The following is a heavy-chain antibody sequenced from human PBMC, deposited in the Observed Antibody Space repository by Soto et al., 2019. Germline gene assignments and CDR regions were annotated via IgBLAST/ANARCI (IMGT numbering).Heavy chain of an antibody. Sequence: PSETLSLTCTVSGGSISSDDYYWSWIRQPPGKGLEWIGNIYYSGSTYYNPSLKSRVTISVDTSKNQFSLKLNSVTAADTAVYFCVGSPGGLGWFDPWGLGILVTVSS. CDR3: VGSPGGLGWFDP. D-gene: IGHD6-19*01. J-gene: IGHJ5*02. CDR1: GGSISSDDYY. CDR2: IYYSGST. V-gene: IGHV4-30-4*01.